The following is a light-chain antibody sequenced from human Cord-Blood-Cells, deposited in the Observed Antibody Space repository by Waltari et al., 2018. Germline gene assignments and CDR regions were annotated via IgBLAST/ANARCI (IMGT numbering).Light chain of an antibody. V-gene: IGLV3-1*01. CDR3: QAWDSSTYV. Sequence: SYELTQPPSVSVSQGQTASITCSGDKLGDQSACWYLQKPGQSPVLVIYQDSKRPSGIPERFSGSNSGNTATLTISGTQAMDEADYYCQAWDSSTYVFGTGTKVTVL. CDR2: QDS. J-gene: IGLJ1*01. CDR1: KLGDQS.